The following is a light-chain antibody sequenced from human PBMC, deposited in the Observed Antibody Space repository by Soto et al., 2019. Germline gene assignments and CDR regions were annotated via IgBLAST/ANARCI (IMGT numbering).Light chain of an antibody. V-gene: IGLV2-14*03. CDR3: SAFTSRNTYG. J-gene: IGLJ1*01. CDR2: DVS. CDR1: SSDVGGYSH. Sequence: QSVLTQPASVSGSRGQSISISCTGTSSDVGGYSHVSWYQQHPGKAPKVMIYDVSNRPSGVSSRFSGSKSGNTAFLTISGLQAEDEADFYCSAFTSRNTYGFGTGTKVTVL.